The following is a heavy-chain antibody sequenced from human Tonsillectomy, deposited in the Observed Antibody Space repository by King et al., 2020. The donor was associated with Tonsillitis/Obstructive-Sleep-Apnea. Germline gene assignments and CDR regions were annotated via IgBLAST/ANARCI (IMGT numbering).Heavy chain of an antibody. CDR3: ARRDAVGGTGLMYYYGMDV. CDR1: GYSFTSYW. V-gene: IGHV5-10-1*03. J-gene: IGHJ6*02. CDR2: IDPSDSYT. Sequence: QLVQSGAEVKKPGESLRISCKGSGYSFTSYWISWVRQMPGKGLEWMGRIDPSDSYTNYSPSFQGHVTISADKSISTAYLQWSSLKTSDTAMYYCARRDAVGGTGLMYYYGMDVWGQGTTVTVSS. D-gene: IGHD6-19*01.